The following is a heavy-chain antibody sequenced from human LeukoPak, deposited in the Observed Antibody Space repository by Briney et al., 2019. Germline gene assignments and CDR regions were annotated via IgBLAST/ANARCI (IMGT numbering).Heavy chain of an antibody. Sequence: ASVKVSCKVSGYTLTELSMHWVRQAPGKGLEWMGGFDPEDGETIYARKFQGRVTMTEDTSTDTAYMELSSLRSEDTAVYYCATDPMGEPPDAFDIWGQGTMVTVSS. J-gene: IGHJ3*02. V-gene: IGHV1-24*01. CDR2: FDPEDGET. CDR1: GYTLTELS. D-gene: IGHD3-16*01. CDR3: ATDPMGEPPDAFDI.